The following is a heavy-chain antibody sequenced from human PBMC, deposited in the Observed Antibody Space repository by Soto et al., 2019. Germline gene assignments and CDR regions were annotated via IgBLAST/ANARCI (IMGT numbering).Heavy chain of an antibody. Sequence: EVQLVESGGGLAQPGGSLRLSCAASGFAFTTFWMNWVRQAPGKGLEWVANIKYDGSEKYYVDSVMGRFTISRDNAKTSLYLQMNSLRAEDTALYYCVGGHLVDYWGQGTLVIVSS. D-gene: IGHD2-8*02. CDR2: IKYDGSEK. J-gene: IGHJ4*02. CDR1: GFAFTTFW. CDR3: VGGHLVDY. V-gene: IGHV3-7*01.